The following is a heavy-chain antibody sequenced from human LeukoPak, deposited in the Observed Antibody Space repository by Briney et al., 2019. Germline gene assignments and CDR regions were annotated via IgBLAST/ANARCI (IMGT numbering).Heavy chain of an antibody. CDR2: IKQDGSDK. CDR3: ARTTILDY. Sequence: GGSLRLSCAASGFTFSSFYMTWVRQAPGKGLEWVATIKQDGSDKHYVDSVKGRFIISRDNAKSSLYLQMNSLRAEDTAVYYCARTTILDYWGQGTLVTVSS. D-gene: IGHD4-17*01. V-gene: IGHV3-7*01. J-gene: IGHJ4*02. CDR1: GFTFSSFY.